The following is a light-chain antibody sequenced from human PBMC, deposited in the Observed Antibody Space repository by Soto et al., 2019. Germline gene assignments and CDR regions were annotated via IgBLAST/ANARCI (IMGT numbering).Light chain of an antibody. Sequence: QAVVTQPRSVSGSPGQSVTISCTGTSSDVGGYNYVSWYQQYPGKAPKLMIYDVTKRPSGVPDRFSGSKSGDTASLTISGLQAEDEANYYCCSYAGTYTLGIFGGGTKLTVL. CDR2: DVT. V-gene: IGLV2-11*01. CDR3: CSYAGTYTLGI. J-gene: IGLJ2*01. CDR1: SSDVGGYNY.